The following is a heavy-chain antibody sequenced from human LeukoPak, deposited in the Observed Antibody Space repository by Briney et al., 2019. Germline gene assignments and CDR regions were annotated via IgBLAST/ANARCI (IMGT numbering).Heavy chain of an antibody. Sequence: GGSLRLSCAASGFTFSSYAIHWVRQARKGLEWVAVISYDGRNKDYADSVKGRLTISRDNSKNTVYLQMNSLRTEDTAVYYCARNLATIRHYFDYWGQGTLVTVSS. CDR3: ARNLATIRHYFDY. D-gene: IGHD5-24*01. CDR2: ISYDGRNK. J-gene: IGHJ4*02. CDR1: GFTFSSYA. V-gene: IGHV3-30*04.